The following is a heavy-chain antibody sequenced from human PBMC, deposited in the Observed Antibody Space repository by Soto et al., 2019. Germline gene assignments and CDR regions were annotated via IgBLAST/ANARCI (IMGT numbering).Heavy chain of an antibody. CDR1: VYTINGYA. V-gene: IGHV1-3*01. Sequence: ASVKVSCKASVYTINGYAMHWVRQAPGQRLEWMGWINAGNGNTKYSQKFQGRVTITRDTSASTAYMELSSLRSEDTAVYYCARAVAVAADFDYWGQGTLVTVSS. J-gene: IGHJ4*02. CDR2: INAGNGNT. D-gene: IGHD6-19*01. CDR3: ARAVAVAADFDY.